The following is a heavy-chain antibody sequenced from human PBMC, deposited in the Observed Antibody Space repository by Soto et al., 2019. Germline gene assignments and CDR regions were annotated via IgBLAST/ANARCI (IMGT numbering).Heavy chain of an antibody. Sequence: GGSLRLSCAASGFTFSSYAMSWVRQAPGKGLEWVSGIGGSGGTTYYADSVKGRFTISRDNSKNTLDLQMNSLRAEDTAVYYCAKGMSSSLFHWFDPWGQGTLVTVSS. V-gene: IGHV3-23*01. J-gene: IGHJ5*02. CDR1: GFTFSSYA. D-gene: IGHD2-2*01. CDR2: IGGSGGTT. CDR3: AKGMSSSLFHWFDP.